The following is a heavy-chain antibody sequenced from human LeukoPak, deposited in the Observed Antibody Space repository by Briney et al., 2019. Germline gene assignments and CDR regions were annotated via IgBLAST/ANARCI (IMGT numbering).Heavy chain of an antibody. CDR2: IRWDDER. CDR1: GITLSTYG. J-gene: IGHJ4*02. Sequence: GGSLRPSCVASGITLSTYGMNWVRQAPGKGLEWVANIRWDDERHHVDSVTGRFSVSRDNAKNSLYLQMNSLRAEDTAVYFCSRITTNGYFEYWGQGALVTVSS. D-gene: IGHD1-1*01. CDR3: SRITTNGYFEY. V-gene: IGHV3-7*01.